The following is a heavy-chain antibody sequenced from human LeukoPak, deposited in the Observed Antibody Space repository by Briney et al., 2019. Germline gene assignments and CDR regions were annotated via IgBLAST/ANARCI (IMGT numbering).Heavy chain of an antibody. J-gene: IGHJ2*01. CDR1: GYTFTGNH. CDR2: IDPNSGGT. CDR3: AKEADIVSFDL. D-gene: IGHD2-15*01. Sequence: ASVKVSCKASGYTFTGNHVHWVRQAPGQGLEWMGWIDPNSGGTKYAQKFQDRVTMTSDTSICTAYMELSGLRSDDTAVYFCAKEADIVSFDLWGRGTLVTVSS. V-gene: IGHV1-2*02.